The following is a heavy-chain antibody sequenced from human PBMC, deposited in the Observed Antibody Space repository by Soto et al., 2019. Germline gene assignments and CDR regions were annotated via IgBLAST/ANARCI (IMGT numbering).Heavy chain of an antibody. CDR1: GGSISSGGYY. CDR3: ARSFYGDYDDY. D-gene: IGHD4-17*01. J-gene: IGHJ4*02. CDR2: IYYSGST. V-gene: IGHV4-31*03. Sequence: QVQLQESGPGLVKPSQTLSLTCTVSGGSISSGGYYWSWIRQHPGKGLEWIGYIYYSGSTYYNPSLKSXXIXSXXTSKNQFSLKLSSVTAADTAVYYCARSFYGDYDDYWGQGTLVTVSS.